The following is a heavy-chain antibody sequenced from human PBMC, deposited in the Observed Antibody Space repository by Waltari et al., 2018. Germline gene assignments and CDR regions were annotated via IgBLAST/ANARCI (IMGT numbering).Heavy chain of an antibody. V-gene: IGHV3-7*01. D-gene: IGHD1-26*01. CDR1: GFTLSDYW. CDR2: IKQDGSEK. CDR3: ARRGSYPNY. Sequence: EVQLVESGGALVQPGGSLRLPCAASGFTLSDYWMSWVRQAPGKGLEWVAKIKQDGSEKYYVDSVKGRFTISRDNAKNSVYLQMDSLRAEDTAVYYCARRGSYPNYWGQGTLVTVSS. J-gene: IGHJ4*02.